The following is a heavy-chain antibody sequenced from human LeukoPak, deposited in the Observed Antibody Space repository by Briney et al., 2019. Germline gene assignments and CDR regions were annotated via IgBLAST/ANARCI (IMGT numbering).Heavy chain of an antibody. CDR2: INPSGGST. CDR1: GYTFTSYY. J-gene: IGHJ6*02. D-gene: IGHD3-22*01. Sequence: ASVKVSCKASGYTFTSYYMHWVRQAPGQGLEWMGIINPSGGSTSYAQKFQGRVTMTRDTSTSTVYMELSSLRSEDTAVYYCARGGTYYYDSSGSPYYYYYGMDVWGQGTTVTVSS. CDR3: ARGGTYYYDSSGSPYYYYYGMDV. V-gene: IGHV1-46*01.